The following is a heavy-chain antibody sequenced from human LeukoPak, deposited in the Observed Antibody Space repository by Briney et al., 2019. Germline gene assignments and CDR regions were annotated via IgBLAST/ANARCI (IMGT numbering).Heavy chain of an antibody. J-gene: IGHJ4*02. Sequence: PGGSLRLSCAASGFTFSRYWMSWVRQAPGKGLEWVANIKQDGSEKYYVDSVKGRFTISRDNAKNSLYLEMNSLRVEDTAIYYCARDGRPLDYWGLGTLVTVSS. CDR3: ARDGRPLDY. CDR2: IKQDGSEK. V-gene: IGHV3-7*01. D-gene: IGHD3/OR15-3a*01. CDR1: GFTFSRYW.